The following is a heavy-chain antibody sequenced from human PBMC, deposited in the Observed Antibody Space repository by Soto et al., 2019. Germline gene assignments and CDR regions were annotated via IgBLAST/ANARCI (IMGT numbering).Heavy chain of an antibody. CDR1: GFTSDYYG. J-gene: IGHJ4*02. D-gene: IGHD3-16*01. Sequence: GGSLRLSCAVSGFTSDYYGMHWVRQAPGKGLEWVSGIIWIPGHTGYADSARGRFTISRDNAKRSLYLQMDSLRLDDTAVYYCVKDLVPGGADFWGQGIQVTVSS. CDR3: VKDLVPGGADF. V-gene: IGHV3-9*02. CDR2: IIWIPGHT.